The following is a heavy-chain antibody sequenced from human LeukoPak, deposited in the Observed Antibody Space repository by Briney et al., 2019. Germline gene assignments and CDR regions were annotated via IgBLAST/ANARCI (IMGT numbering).Heavy chain of an antibody. Sequence: ASVKVSCKASGYTFTSYYMHWGRQAPGQGLEWMGIINPSGGSTSYAQKFQGRATMTRDTSTNTVYMDLSSLRSEDTAVYYCARGVCSSTSCYGPRNWFDPWGQGTLVTVSS. CDR1: GYTFTSYY. V-gene: IGHV1-46*01. CDR3: ARGVCSSTSCYGPRNWFDP. D-gene: IGHD2-2*01. J-gene: IGHJ5*02. CDR2: INPSGGST.